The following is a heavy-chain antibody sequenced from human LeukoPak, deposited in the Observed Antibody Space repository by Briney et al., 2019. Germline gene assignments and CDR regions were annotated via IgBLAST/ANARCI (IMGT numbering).Heavy chain of an antibody. Sequence: SETLSLTCTVSGYSISSGYYWGWIRQSPGKGLEWIGSIYHSGRTYYNPSLKSRVTISVDTSKNQFSLKLSSVTAADTAVYYCTGKYYHDSSGYYYADYWGQGTLVTVSS. CDR1: GYSISSGYY. CDR3: TGKYYHDSSGYYYADY. V-gene: IGHV4-38-2*02. J-gene: IGHJ4*02. CDR2: IYHSGRT. D-gene: IGHD3-22*01.